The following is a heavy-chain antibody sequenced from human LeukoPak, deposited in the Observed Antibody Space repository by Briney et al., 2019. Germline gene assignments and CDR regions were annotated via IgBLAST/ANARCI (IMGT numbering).Heavy chain of an antibody. CDR1: GGSISTYY. CDR3: ARQRSSSWYYYYGMDV. V-gene: IGHV4-59*08. D-gene: IGHD6-13*01. CDR2: IHYSGST. J-gene: IGHJ6*02. Sequence: SETLSLTCTVSGGSISTYYWSWIRQPPGKGLEWIGYIHYSGSTNYNPSLKSRVTISVDTSKNQFSLKLSSVTAADTAVYYCARQRSSSWYYYYGMDVWGQGTTVTVSS.